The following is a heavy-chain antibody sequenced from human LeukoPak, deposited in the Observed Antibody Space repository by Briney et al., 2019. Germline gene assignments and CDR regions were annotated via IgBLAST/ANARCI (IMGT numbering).Heavy chain of an antibody. Sequence: GGSLRLSCAASGFTFSSYAMSWVRQAPGKGLEWVSAISGSGGSTYYADSVKGRFTISRDNSKNTLYLQMNSLRAEDTAVYYCAKPTAEIAAAGTGDYYYGMDVWGQGTTVTVSS. J-gene: IGHJ6*02. V-gene: IGHV3-23*01. CDR1: GFTFSSYA. CDR2: ISGSGGST. CDR3: AKPTAEIAAAGTGDYYYGMDV. D-gene: IGHD6-13*01.